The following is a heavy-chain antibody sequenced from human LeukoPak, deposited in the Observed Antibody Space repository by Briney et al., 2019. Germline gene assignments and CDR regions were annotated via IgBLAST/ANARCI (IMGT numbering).Heavy chain of an antibody. V-gene: IGHV1-69*02. CDR1: GGTFSSYT. CDR2: IIPILGIA. CDR3: ARNKGVGWYFNY. D-gene: IGHD2-8*01. Sequence: SVKVSCKASGGTFSSYTISWVRQAPGQGLEWMGRIIPILGIANYAQKFQGRVTITADKSTRKAHMERRRLRYEGTGVYSCARNKGVGWYFNYWGQGTLVTVSS. J-gene: IGHJ4*02.